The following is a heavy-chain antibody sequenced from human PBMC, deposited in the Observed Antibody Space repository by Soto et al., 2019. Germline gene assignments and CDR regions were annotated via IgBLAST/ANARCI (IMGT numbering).Heavy chain of an antibody. CDR3: ARAPTYDYVWGSYRTRFDY. Sequence: PETLSLTCAVYGGSFSGYYWSWIRQPPGKGLEWIGEINHSGSTNYNPSLKSRVTISVDTSKNQFSLKLSSVTAADTAVYYCARAPTYDYVWGSYRTRFDYWGQGTLVTVSS. J-gene: IGHJ4*02. CDR1: GGSFSGYY. V-gene: IGHV4-34*01. CDR2: INHSGST. D-gene: IGHD3-16*02.